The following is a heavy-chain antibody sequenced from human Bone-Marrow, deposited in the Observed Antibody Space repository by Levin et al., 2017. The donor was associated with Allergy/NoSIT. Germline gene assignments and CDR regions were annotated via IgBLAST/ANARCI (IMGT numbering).Heavy chain of an antibody. CDR2: IYSSGST. V-gene: IGHV4-61*09. CDR1: GGSINSGNYY. Sequence: SETLSLTCTVSGGSINSGNYYWNWIRQPAGKGLEWIGHIYSSGSTKYNPSLKSRVTISFDTSKNQFSLKVNSVTAADTAVYYCARDEEIRSSSWTGGFETWGQGTLVTVSS. D-gene: IGHD6-13*01. J-gene: IGHJ1*01. CDR3: ARDEEIRSSSWTGGFET.